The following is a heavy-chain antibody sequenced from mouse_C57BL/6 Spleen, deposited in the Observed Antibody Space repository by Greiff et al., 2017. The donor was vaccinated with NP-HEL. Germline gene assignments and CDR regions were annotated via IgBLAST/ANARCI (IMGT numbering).Heavy chain of an antibody. Sequence: DVQLVESGGGLVKPGGSLKLSCAASGFTFSSYAMSWVRQTPEKRLEWVATISDGGSYTYYPDNVKGRFTISRDNAKNNLYLQMSHLKSEDTAMYYCARDDSWFAYWGQGTLVTVSA. CDR1: GFTFSSYA. D-gene: IGHD2-13*01. J-gene: IGHJ3*01. CDR2: ISDGGSYT. V-gene: IGHV5-4*01. CDR3: ARDDSWFAY.